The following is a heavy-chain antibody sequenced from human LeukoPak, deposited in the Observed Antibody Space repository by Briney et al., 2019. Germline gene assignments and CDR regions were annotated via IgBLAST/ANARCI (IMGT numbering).Heavy chain of an antibody. V-gene: IGHV3-21*01. CDR1: GFTFSSFS. D-gene: IGHD3-16*01. CDR3: IRDLFDDYSLDY. J-gene: IGHJ4*02. Sequence: GGSLRLSCAASGFTFSSFSMNWVRQAPGKGLEWVSSINSDSSLMYYAESVKGRFTISRDNARNSLYLQMNSLRAEDTAVYYCIRDLFDDYSLDYWGQGALVTVSS. CDR2: INSDSSLM.